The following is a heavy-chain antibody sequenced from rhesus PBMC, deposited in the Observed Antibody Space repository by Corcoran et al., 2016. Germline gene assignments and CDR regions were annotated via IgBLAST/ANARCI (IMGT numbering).Heavy chain of an antibody. CDR2: IKGSGSST. V-gene: IGHV4-169*02. Sequence: QLQLQESGPGLVKPSETLSVTCAVSGGSISSSYWSWIRQAPGKGLEWIGNIKGSGSSTNYNPSRKCRVTLSVTTSKNQLSLKLSSVTTADTAVYYCARDLAAAGTFDFWGQGLRVTVSS. CDR1: GGSISSSY. CDR3: ARDLAAAGTFDF. D-gene: IGHD6-25*01. J-gene: IGHJ3*01.